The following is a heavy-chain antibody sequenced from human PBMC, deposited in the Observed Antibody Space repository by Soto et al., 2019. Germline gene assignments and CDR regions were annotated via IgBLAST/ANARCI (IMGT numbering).Heavy chain of an antibody. Sequence: GGSLRLSCAASGFTFDGYAVHWVRQAPGKGLEWVSGISWNSGSIGYADSVKGRFTISRDNAKNSLYLQMNSLRAEDTALYYCAKSPYGDHYYYYYMDVWGKGTTVTVSS. D-gene: IGHD4-17*01. CDR1: GFTFDGYA. J-gene: IGHJ6*03. V-gene: IGHV3-9*01. CDR3: AKSPYGDHYYYYYMDV. CDR2: ISWNSGSI.